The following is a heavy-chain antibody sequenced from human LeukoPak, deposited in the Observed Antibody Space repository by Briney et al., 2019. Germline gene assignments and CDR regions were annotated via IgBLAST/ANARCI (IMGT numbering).Heavy chain of an antibody. V-gene: IGHV1-69*05. J-gene: IGHJ1*01. D-gene: IGHD2-15*01. CDR3: ARDISGPVGYFQH. CDR2: IMPVYGTA. CDR1: GGPFSRLA. Sequence: GASVKVSCKASGGPFSRLAISWVRQAPGQGLEWMGDIMPVYGTANYAQNFQGRVTITTDESTSTGYIELSRLTSEDTAVYYCARDISGPVGYFQHWGQGTLVTVSS.